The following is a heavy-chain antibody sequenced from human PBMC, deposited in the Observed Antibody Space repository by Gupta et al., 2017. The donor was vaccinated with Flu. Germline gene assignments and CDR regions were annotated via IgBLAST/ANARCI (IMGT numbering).Heavy chain of an antibody. CDR2: ISSSCSTI. CDR3: ASLSYYLDY. Sequence: EVQLVESGGGLVQPGGSLRLSCAASGFTFSSYEMNWVRQAPGKGLEWVSYISSSCSTIYYADSVKGRFTISRDNAKNSLYLQMNSLRAEDTAVYYCASLSYYLDYWGQGTLVTVSS. V-gene: IGHV3-48*03. J-gene: IGHJ4*02. CDR1: GFTFSSYE. D-gene: IGHD1-26*01.